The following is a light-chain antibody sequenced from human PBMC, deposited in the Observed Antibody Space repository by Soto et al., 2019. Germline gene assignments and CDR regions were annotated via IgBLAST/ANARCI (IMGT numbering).Light chain of an antibody. V-gene: IGKV3-20*01. Sequence: EIVLTQSPGTLSLSPGEGATLSCRASQSVSSDYLAWYQQKPGQAPRLLIYGASSRPTGIPDRFSGSGSGTDFTLTISRLEPEDFAVYYCHQYGGSETFGQGTKVDIK. CDR3: HQYGGSET. J-gene: IGKJ1*01. CDR1: QSVSSDY. CDR2: GAS.